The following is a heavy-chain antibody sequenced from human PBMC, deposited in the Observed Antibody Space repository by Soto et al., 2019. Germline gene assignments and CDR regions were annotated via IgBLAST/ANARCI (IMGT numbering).Heavy chain of an antibody. J-gene: IGHJ4*02. CDR2: VSPNGQGI. Sequence: GGSLRLSCAASGFTLGRYGMSWVRQAPGKGLEWVSAVSPNGQGIYYADSVRGRFTISRDNSKNTLHLQMNSLRTEDTAVYYCAKNQPSWATRAAFDYWGQGTLVTVSS. CDR3: AKNQPSWATRAAFDY. CDR1: GFTLGRYG. D-gene: IGHD2-2*01. V-gene: IGHV3-23*01.